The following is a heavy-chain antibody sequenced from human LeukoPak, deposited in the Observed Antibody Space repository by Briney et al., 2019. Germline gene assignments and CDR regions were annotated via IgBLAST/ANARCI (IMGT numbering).Heavy chain of an antibody. CDR2: INHSGST. D-gene: IGHD5-18*01. J-gene: IGHJ4*02. CDR3: ARREQLWLRRYFDH. Sequence: SETLSLTCAVYGGSFSGYYWSWIRQPPGKGLEWIGEINHSGSTNYNPSLKSRVTISVDTSKNQFSLKLSSVTAADTAVYYCARREQLWLRRYFDHWGQGTLVTVSS. CDR1: GGSFSGYY. V-gene: IGHV4-34*01.